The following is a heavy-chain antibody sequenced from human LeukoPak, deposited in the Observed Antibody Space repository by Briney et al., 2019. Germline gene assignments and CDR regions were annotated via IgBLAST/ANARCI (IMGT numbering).Heavy chain of an antibody. CDR1: GGSISSRSYY. V-gene: IGHV4-39*01. D-gene: IGHD4-11*01. J-gene: IGHJ3*02. CDR3: ARHSLQFGAFDI. Sequence: SQTLSLTCTVSGGSISSRSYYRGWLRQPPGKGLDWIGSIYHSGTTYYKPSLKSRVTISLDTSKNQFSLMLSSVSTADTAVYYCARHSLQFGAFDIWGQGTMVTVSS. CDR2: IYHSGTT.